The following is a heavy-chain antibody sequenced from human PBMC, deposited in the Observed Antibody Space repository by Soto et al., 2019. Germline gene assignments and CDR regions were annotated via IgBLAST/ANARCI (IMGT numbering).Heavy chain of an antibody. Sequence: ASVKVSCKASGGPFSSYAISWVRQAPGQGLEWMGGIIPIFGTANYAQKFQGRVTITADESTRTAYMELSSLRSEDTAVYYCASHRRNAFDIWGQGTMVTVSS. J-gene: IGHJ3*02. CDR1: GGPFSSYA. CDR2: IIPIFGTA. V-gene: IGHV1-69*13. CDR3: ASHRRNAFDI.